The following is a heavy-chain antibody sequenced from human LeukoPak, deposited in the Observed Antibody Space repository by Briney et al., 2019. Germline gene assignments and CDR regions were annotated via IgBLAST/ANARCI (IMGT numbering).Heavy chain of an antibody. CDR3: ARQTSSWYKKEFDY. D-gene: IGHD6-13*01. Sequence: SGTLSLTCTVSGGSISSSSYYWGWIRQPPGKGLEWIGSIYYSGSTYYNPSLKSRVTISVDTSKNQFSLKLSSVTAADTAVYYCARQTSSWYKKEFDYWGQGTLVTVSS. V-gene: IGHV4-39*01. CDR1: GGSISSSSYY. J-gene: IGHJ4*02. CDR2: IYYSGST.